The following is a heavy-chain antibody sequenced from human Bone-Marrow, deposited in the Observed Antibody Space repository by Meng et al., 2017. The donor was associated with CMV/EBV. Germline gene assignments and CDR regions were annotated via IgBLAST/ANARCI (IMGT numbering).Heavy chain of an antibody. CDR1: GYTFTSYY. Sequence: ASVKVSCKASGYTFTSYYMHWVRQAPGQGLEWMGIINPSGGSTSYAQKFQGRVTMTRDTSTSTVYMELSSLRSEDTAVYYCARMPVVPAALAGAFDIWGQGTMVTVS. CDR2: INPSGGST. J-gene: IGHJ3*02. CDR3: ARMPVVPAALAGAFDI. V-gene: IGHV1-46*01. D-gene: IGHD2-2*01.